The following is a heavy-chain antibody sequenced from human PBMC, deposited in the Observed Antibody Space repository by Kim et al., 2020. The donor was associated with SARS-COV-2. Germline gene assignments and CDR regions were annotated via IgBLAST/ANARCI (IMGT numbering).Heavy chain of an antibody. V-gene: IGHV4-34*01. CDR2: INHSGST. D-gene: IGHD1-26*01. CDR1: GGSFSGYY. Sequence: SETLSLTCAVYGGSFSGYYWSWIRQPPGKGLEWIGEINHSGSTNYNPSLKSRVTISVDTSKNQFSLKLSSVTAADTAVYYCARVGSNRYYFDYWGQGTLV. CDR3: ARVGSNRYYFDY. J-gene: IGHJ4*02.